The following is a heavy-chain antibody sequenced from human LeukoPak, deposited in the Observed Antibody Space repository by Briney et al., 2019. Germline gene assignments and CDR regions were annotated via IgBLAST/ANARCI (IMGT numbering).Heavy chain of an antibody. V-gene: IGHV1-18*04. CDR2: ISAYNGNT. CDR1: GYIFTTYD. J-gene: IGHJ4*02. Sequence: ASVKVSCKTSGYIFTTYDISWVRQAPGQGLEWMGWISAYNGNTNYAQKLQGRVTMTTDTSTSTAYMELRSLRSDDTAMYYCARSVTAFCSGGNCYSGVFDFWGQGTLITVSS. CDR3: ARSVTAFCSGGNCYSGVFDF. D-gene: IGHD2-15*01.